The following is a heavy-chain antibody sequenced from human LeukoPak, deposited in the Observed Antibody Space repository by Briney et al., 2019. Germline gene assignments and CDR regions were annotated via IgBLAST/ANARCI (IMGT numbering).Heavy chain of an antibody. CDR3: ARDGYDPSAFDI. J-gene: IGHJ3*02. CDR2: IYHSGST. V-gene: IGHV4-38-2*02. D-gene: IGHD5-18*01. CDR1: GYSISSGYY. Sequence: SETLSLTCTVSGYSISSGYYWGWIRQPPGKGLEWIGSIYHSGSTYYNPSLKSRVTISVDTSKNQFSLKLSSVTAADTAVYYCARDGYDPSAFDIWGQGTMVTVSS.